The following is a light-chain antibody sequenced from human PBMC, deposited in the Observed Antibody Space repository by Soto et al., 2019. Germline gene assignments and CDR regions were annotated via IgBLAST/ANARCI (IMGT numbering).Light chain of an antibody. Sequence: EIVMTQSPATLSVSPGERATLSCRASQSVGSNLAWYHQKPGQAPSLLIYGASTRATGIPARFSGSGSGTDFTLTISRLEPEDFAVYYCQQYGSSFTFGQGTRLEIK. CDR1: QSVGSN. V-gene: IGKV3-15*01. CDR2: GAS. CDR3: QQYGSSFT. J-gene: IGKJ5*01.